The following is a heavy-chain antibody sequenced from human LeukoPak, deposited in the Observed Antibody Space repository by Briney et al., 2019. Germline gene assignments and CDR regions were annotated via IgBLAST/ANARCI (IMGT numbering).Heavy chain of an antibody. V-gene: IGHV3-30-3*01. CDR2: VSNDGSNE. Sequence: GGSLRLSCAASEFTFSTYSMHWVRQAPGKGLEWVAFVSNDGSNEYHANSVKGRFTISRDNPKNTLYLQMNSLRTEDTAVNYCARDPRYSYGYLDYWGQGALVIVSS. J-gene: IGHJ4*02. CDR1: EFTFSTYS. D-gene: IGHD5-18*01. CDR3: ARDPRYSYGYLDY.